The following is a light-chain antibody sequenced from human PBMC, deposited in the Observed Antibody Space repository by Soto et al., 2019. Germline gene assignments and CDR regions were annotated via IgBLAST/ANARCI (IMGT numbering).Light chain of an antibody. V-gene: IGKV3-11*01. Sequence: EIVLTQSPATLSLSLGERATLSCRASQSVSSYLAWYQQKPGQAPRLLIYDASNRATGIPARFSGSGFGTDFTLTISSLEPEDFAVYYCQQRSTWPRSFGQGIKLEIK. J-gene: IGKJ2*01. CDR1: QSVSSY. CDR3: QQRSTWPRS. CDR2: DAS.